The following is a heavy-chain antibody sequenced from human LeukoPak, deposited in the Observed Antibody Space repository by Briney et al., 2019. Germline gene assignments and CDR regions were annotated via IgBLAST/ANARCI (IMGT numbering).Heavy chain of an antibody. D-gene: IGHD2-2*02. CDR2: ISAYNGNT. V-gene: IGHV1-18*01. Sequence: ASVKVSCKASGYTFTSYGISWVRQAPGQGLEWMGWISAYNGNTNYAQKLQGRVTMTTDTSTSTAYMELRSLRSDDTAVYYCARIQLGYCSSTSCYNLPGVRFDPWGQGTLVAVSS. J-gene: IGHJ5*02. CDR3: ARIQLGYCSSTSCYNLPGVRFDP. CDR1: GYTFTSYG.